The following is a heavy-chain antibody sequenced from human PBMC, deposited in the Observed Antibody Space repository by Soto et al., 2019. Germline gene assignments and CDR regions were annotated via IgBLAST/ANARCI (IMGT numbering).Heavy chain of an antibody. D-gene: IGHD1-7*01. CDR3: AKNQERELPRVIDF. CDR1: GLTFSNYA. V-gene: IGHV3-23*01. CDR2: MSGSSSTT. Sequence: GGSLRLSCATSGLTFSNYAMSWVRQAPGGGLEWVSSMSGSSSTTYYADSVRGRFTISRDRSKNTLYLQMGSLGAEDTALYYCAKNQERELPRVIDFWGQGTLVTVSS. J-gene: IGHJ4*02.